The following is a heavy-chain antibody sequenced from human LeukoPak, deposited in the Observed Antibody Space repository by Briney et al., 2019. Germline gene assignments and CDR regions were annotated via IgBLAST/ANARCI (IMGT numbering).Heavy chain of an antibody. CDR3: ARRARQYYYYYMDV. D-gene: IGHD6-6*01. CDR1: GYSFTSYW. CDR2: IYPGDSDT. Sequence: GESLKISCKGSGYSFTSYWIGWVRQMPGKGLEWMGIIYPGDSDTRYSPSFQGQVTISADKSTSTAYLQWNSLKASDTAIYYCARRARQYYYYYMDVWGKGTTVTVSS. J-gene: IGHJ6*03. V-gene: IGHV5-51*01.